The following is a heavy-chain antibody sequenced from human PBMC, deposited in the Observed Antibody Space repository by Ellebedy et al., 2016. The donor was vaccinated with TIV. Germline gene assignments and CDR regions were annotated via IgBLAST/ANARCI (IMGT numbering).Heavy chain of an antibody. CDR2: INPSTGST. CDR1: GYTFTSYF. V-gene: IGHV1-46*04. J-gene: IGHJ4*02. CDR3: ARSRSRGWLHTPDY. D-gene: IGHD6-19*01. Sequence: AASVKVSCKASGYTFTSYFIHWVRQAPGQGPEWMGIINPSTGSTTYAQKLQGRVTMTRDTSTSTVYMELSSLRSEDTALYFCARSRSRGWLHTPDYWGQGTLVTVSS.